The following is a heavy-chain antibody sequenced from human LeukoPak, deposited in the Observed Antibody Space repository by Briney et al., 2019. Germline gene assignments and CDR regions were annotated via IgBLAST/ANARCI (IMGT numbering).Heavy chain of an antibody. CDR2: ISSSSSTI. CDR3: ARDLGPYSGSYYGLIGY. V-gene: IGHV3-48*01. CDR1: GFTFSSCS. Sequence: GGSLRLSCAASGFTFSSCSMNWVRRAPGKGLEWVSYISSSSSTIYYADSVKGRFTISRDNAKNSLYLQMNSLRAEDTAVYYCARDLGPYSGSYYGLIGYWGQGTLVTVSS. D-gene: IGHD1-26*01. J-gene: IGHJ4*02.